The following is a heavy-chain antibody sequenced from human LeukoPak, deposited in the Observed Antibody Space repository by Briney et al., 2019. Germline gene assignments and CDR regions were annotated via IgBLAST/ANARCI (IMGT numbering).Heavy chain of an antibody. CDR1: GGSISSYY. D-gene: IGHD6-19*01. Sequence: ASETLSLTCTVSGGSISSYYWSWIRQPPGKGLEWIGCIYNSGSTNYNPSLKSRVTISVDSSRNQFSLKLSSVTAADTAVYYCARGGTEVAGYGFYFDYWGQGTLVTVSS. CDR3: ARGGTEVAGYGFYFDY. V-gene: IGHV4-59*01. J-gene: IGHJ4*02. CDR2: IYNSGST.